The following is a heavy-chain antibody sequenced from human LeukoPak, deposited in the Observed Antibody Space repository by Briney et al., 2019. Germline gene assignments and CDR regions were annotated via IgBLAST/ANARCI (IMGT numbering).Heavy chain of an antibody. D-gene: IGHD6-19*01. CDR2: ISGSGGST. V-gene: IGHV3-23*01. CDR3: AKSSSGWYYFVY. CDR1: GFTLSSYT. Sequence: GGSLRLSCAASGFTLSSYTMTWVRQAPGKGLEWVSAISGSGGSTYYADSVKGRFTISRDNSKNTLYLQMNSLRAEDTAVYYCAKSSSGWYYFVYWGQGTLVTVSS. J-gene: IGHJ4*02.